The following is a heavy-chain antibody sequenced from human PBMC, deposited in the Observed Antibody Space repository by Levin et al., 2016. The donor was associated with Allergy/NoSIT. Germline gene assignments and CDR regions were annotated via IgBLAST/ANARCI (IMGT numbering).Heavy chain of an antibody. V-gene: IGHV3-30*03. D-gene: IGHD6-19*01. Sequence: WIRQPPGKGLEWVAVISYDGSNKYYADSVKGRFTISRDNSKNTLYLQMNSLRAEDTAVYYCARVKIAVAGPLDYWGQGTLVTVSS. J-gene: IGHJ4*02. CDR2: ISYDGSNK. CDR3: ARVKIAVAGPLDY.